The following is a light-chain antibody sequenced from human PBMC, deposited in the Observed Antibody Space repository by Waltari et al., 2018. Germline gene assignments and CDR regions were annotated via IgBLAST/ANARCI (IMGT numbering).Light chain of an antibody. CDR1: QHISTW. J-gene: IGKJ4*01. CDR3: QQTNDFPLT. CDR2: YAS. Sequence: IQLTQSPSSVSASLGDRVTLTCRASQHISTWLAWYQQMPGKAPKLLISYASNLQSGVPPRFSGSGSGTHFTLTINSLQPDDSATYYYQQTNDFPLTFGGGTKVEI. V-gene: IGKV1-12*01.